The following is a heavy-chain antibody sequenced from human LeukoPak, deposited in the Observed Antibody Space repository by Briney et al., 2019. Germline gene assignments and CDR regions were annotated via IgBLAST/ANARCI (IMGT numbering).Heavy chain of an antibody. CDR3: ARSGDSSFDAFDI. CDR1: GYSFTAYY. J-gene: IGHJ3*02. V-gene: IGHV1-2*02. D-gene: IGHD3-22*01. Sequence: ASVKVSCKASGYSFTAYYMHWVRQAPGQGLEWMGWINPNSGGTNYAQKFQGRVTMTRDTSISTAYMELSRLRSDDTAVYYCARSGDSSFDAFDIWGQGTMVTVSS. CDR2: INPNSGGT.